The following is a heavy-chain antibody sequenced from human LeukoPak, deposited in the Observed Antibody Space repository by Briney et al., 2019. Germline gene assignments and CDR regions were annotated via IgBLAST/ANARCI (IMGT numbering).Heavy chain of an antibody. CDR1: GGSISSSSYY. V-gene: IGHV4-39*01. Sequence: SETLSLTCTVSGGSISSSSYYWGWIRQPPGKGLEWIGSIYYSGSTYYNPSLKSRVTISVDTSKNQFSLKLSSVTAADTAVYYCARITYDSSGYYSSYWGQGTLVTVSS. CDR2: IYYSGST. J-gene: IGHJ4*02. CDR3: ARITYDSSGYYSSY. D-gene: IGHD3-22*01.